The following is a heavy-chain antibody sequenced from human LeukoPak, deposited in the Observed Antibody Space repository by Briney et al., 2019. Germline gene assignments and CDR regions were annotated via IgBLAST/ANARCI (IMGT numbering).Heavy chain of an antibody. CDR1: GYSLTRGYY. CDR2: ISHSGDT. D-gene: IGHD3-10*01. J-gene: IGHJ5*02. V-gene: IGHV4-38-2*01. CDR3: ARGEVGELDH. Sequence: SETLSLTCVASGYSLTRGYYWSGSRQVPGKGREWVGSISHSGDTSYQPSLKRRITFSFETSKKQFSLRLISATAADSAVYYCARGEVGELDHWGQGRLVIVTS.